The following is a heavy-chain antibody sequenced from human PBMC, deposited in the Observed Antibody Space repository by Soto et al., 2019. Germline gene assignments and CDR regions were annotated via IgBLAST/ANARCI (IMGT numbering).Heavy chain of an antibody. V-gene: IGHV3-74*01. CDR1: GFTFGSYW. CDR3: ARGRPYGMDV. J-gene: IGHJ6*02. Sequence: EVQLVESGGGLVQPGRSLRVSCAASGFTFGSYWMNWVRQAPGKGLVWVSRVDSDGSSTTYADSVNGRFTTSRDNAKNTLYLQLSSLGVEDTAVYYCARGRPYGMDVWGQGTTVTVSS. CDR2: VDSDGSST.